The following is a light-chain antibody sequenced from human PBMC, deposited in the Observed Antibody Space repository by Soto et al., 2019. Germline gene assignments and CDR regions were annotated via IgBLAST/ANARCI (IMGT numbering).Light chain of an antibody. J-gene: IGLJ3*02. CDR2: EVI. Sequence: QSALTQPASVSGSPGQSITISCAGTGGDIGAYNYVSWYQQHPGKAPKLMIYEVIRRPSGISNRFSGSKSGNTASLTISTRQAEDEADYYCSSYTTRSTVVFGGGTKLTVL. CDR1: GGDIGAYNY. V-gene: IGLV2-14*01. CDR3: SSYTTRSTVV.